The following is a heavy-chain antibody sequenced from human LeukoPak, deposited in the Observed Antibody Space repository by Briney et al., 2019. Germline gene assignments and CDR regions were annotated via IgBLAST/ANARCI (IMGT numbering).Heavy chain of an antibody. V-gene: IGHV4-30-2*01. CDR1: GGSISSGGYY. Sequence: SETLSLTCTVSGGSISSGGYYWSWIRQPPGKGLEWIGYIYHSGSTYYNPSLKSRVTISVDRSKNQFSLKLSSVTAADTAVYYCGGQQLGNDAFDIWGQGTMVTVSS. CDR2: IYHSGST. D-gene: IGHD6-13*01. CDR3: GGQQLGNDAFDI. J-gene: IGHJ3*02.